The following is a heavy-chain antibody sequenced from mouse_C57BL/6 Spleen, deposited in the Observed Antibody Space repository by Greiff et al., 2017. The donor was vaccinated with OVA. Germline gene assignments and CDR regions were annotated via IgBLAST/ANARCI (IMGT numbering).Heavy chain of an antibody. Sequence: QVQLQQPGAELVKPGASVKLSCKASGYTFTSYWMHWVKQRPGQGLAWIGMIHPNSGSTNYNEKFKSKATLTVDKSSSTAYMQLSRLTSEDSAVYYCARGLYGSTRYFDVWGTGTTVTVSS. CDR1: GYTFTSYW. CDR3: ARGLYGSTRYFDV. J-gene: IGHJ1*03. CDR2: IHPNSGST. D-gene: IGHD1-1*01. V-gene: IGHV1-64*01.